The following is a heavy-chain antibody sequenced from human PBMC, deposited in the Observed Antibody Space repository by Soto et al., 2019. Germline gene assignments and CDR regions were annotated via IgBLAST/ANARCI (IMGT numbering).Heavy chain of an antibody. D-gene: IGHD3-22*01. J-gene: IGHJ6*02. CDR2: IWYDGSNK. V-gene: IGHV3-33*01. Sequence: GGSLRLSCAASGFTFSSYGMHWVRQAPGKGLEWVAVIWYDGSNKYYADSVKGRFTISRDNSKNTLYLQMNSLRAEDTAVYYCARGGHYYDSSGYQYAFSYYYGMDVWGQGTTVTVSS. CDR1: GFTFSSYG. CDR3: ARGGHYYDSSGYQYAFSYYYGMDV.